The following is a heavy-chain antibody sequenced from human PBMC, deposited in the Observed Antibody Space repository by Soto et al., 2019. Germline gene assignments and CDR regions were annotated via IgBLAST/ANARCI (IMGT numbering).Heavy chain of an antibody. Sequence: ETLSLTCAVYGGSFSGYYWSWIRQPPGKGLEWIGEINHSGSTNYNPSLKSRVTISVDTSKNQFSLKLSSVTAADTAVYYCARGSTIVVVPAARWFDPWGQGTLVTVSS. V-gene: IGHV4-34*01. CDR2: INHSGST. J-gene: IGHJ5*02. CDR1: GGSFSGYY. CDR3: ARGSTIVVVPAARWFDP. D-gene: IGHD2-2*01.